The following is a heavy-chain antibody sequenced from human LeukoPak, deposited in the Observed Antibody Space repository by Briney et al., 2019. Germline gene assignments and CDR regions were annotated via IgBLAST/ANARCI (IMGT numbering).Heavy chain of an antibody. CDR2: INGNGKT. CDR3: ARRPYGLIRGIGGPTGHWFEA. Sequence: PGGSLRLSCATSGFTFSNYAIHWIRQSPGKGLEWIGEINGNGKTDYNPSLKSRVTMSADTAKNQFSLRLTSVTAADTAIYYCARRPYGLIRGIGGPTGHWFEAWGQGTLVSVSS. J-gene: IGHJ5*02. V-gene: IGHV4-34*01. D-gene: IGHD3-16*01. CDR1: GFTFSNYA.